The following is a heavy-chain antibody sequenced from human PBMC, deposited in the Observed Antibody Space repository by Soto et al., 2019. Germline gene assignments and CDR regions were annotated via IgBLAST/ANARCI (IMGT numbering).Heavy chain of an antibody. CDR3: ARAPIQDYYDSSGYQYYFDY. D-gene: IGHD3-22*01. CDR1: GGSISSGGYS. CDR2: IYHSGST. V-gene: IGHV4-30-2*01. J-gene: IGHJ4*02. Sequence: QLQLQESGSGLVKPSQTLSLTCAVSGGSISSGGYSWSWIRQPPGKGLEWIGYIYHSGSTYYNPSLKSRVTISVYRSKNQFFLKLSSVTAADTAVYYCARAPIQDYYDSSGYQYYFDYWGQGTLVTVSS.